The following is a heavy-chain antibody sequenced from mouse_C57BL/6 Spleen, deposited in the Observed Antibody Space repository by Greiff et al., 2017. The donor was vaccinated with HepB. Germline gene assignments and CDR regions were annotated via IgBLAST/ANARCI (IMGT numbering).Heavy chain of an antibody. D-gene: IGHD2-1*01. J-gene: IGHJ2*01. CDR2: INPYNGGT. Sequence: EVQLQQSGPVLVKPGASVKMSCKASGYTFTDYYMNWVKQSHGKSLEWIGVINPYNGGTSYNQKFKGKATLTVDKSSSTAYMELNSLTSEDSAVYYCAREGDGNYVGWDVPFDYWGQGTTLTVSS. CDR3: AREGDGNYVGWDVPFDY. V-gene: IGHV1-19*01. CDR1: GYTFTDYY.